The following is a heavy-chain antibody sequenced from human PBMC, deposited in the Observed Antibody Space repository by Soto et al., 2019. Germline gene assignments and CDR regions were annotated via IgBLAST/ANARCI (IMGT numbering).Heavy chain of an antibody. V-gene: IGHV1-18*01. CDR3: ARVIPGAAAWFDP. CDR1: GNTFTNFG. D-gene: IGHD2-2*01. CDR2: ISAYTDDP. Sequence: QGQLVQSGAEVKKPGAAVKVSCTASGNTFTNFGVTWVRQAPGQGLEWMGWISAYTDDPNYAQKFQGRVTMTIDTPTSTAYLDLRSLTSDDTAVYYCARVIPGAAAWFDPWGQGTLVTVSS. J-gene: IGHJ5*02.